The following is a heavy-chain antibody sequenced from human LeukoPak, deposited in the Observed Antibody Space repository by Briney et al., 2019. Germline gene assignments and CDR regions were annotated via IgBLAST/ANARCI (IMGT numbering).Heavy chain of an antibody. D-gene: IGHD2-8*01. CDR1: GGTFSNYT. CDR2: IIPILGIA. CDR3: ARDCTNGVCYTSFVYFGMDV. Sequence: GASVKVSCKASGGTFSNYTISWVRQAPGQGLGWMGRIIPILGIANYAQKFQGRVTITADKSTSTAYMELSSLRSEDTAVYYCARDCTNGVCYTSFVYFGMDVWGQGTTVTVSS. V-gene: IGHV1-69*04. J-gene: IGHJ6*02.